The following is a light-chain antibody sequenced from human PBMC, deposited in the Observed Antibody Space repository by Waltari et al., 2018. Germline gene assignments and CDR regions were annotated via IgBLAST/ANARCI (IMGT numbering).Light chain of an antibody. V-gene: IGLV4-69*02. CDR1: SGHSSNI. CDR3: QTGGHGTWV. Sequence: QLVLTQSPSASASLGASVRLTCTLSSGHSSNIIAWHQQQPEKGPRYLMKVNSDGSHSKGDESPLRFSRAGAGAVRYLTTSRVQSEEDADYSCQTGGHGTWVFGGGTKLTVL. J-gene: IGLJ3*02. CDR2: VNSDGSH.